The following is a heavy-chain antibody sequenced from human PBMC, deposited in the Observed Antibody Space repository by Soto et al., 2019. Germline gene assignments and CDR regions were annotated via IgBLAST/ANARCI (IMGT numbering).Heavy chain of an antibody. CDR3: VRGMNPLF. CDR2: ISISSSDR. Sequence: GGSLRLSCAASGFTLRTYTMNWVRQAPGKGLEWVSSISISSSDRYYADSVRGRFTISRDNAKNTLYLQMNSLRADDTAVYFCVRGMNPLFGGQGTLVTVSS. J-gene: IGHJ4*01. CDR1: GFTLRTYT. V-gene: IGHV3-21*06.